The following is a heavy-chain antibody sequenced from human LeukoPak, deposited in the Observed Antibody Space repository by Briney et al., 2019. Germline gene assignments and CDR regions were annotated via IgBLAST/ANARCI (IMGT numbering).Heavy chain of an antibody. CDR2: IIPIFGTA. D-gene: IGHD3-22*01. CDR1: GGTFSSYA. CDR3: ATQTYYYDSSGYYSFDY. V-gene: IGHV1-69*05. J-gene: IGHJ4*02. Sequence: SVNVSCKASGGTFSSYAISWVRQAPGQGLEWMGGIIPIFGTANYAQKFQGRVTITTDESTSTAYMELSSLRSEDTAVYYCATQTYYYDSSGYYSFDYWGQGTLVTVSS.